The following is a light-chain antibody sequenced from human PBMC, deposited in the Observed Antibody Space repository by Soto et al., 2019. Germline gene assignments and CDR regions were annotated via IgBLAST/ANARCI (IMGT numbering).Light chain of an antibody. CDR3: SSYAGTSNLL. CDR2: EAT. J-gene: IGLJ2*01. V-gene: IGLV2-14*01. CDR1: SSDVGGYNY. Sequence: QSALTQPASVSGSPGQSITISCTGTSSDVGGYNYVSWYQQHPGKAPKLLIYEATNRPSGVSNRFSGSKSGNTASLTISGLQAEDEAEYYRSSYAGTSNLLFGGGTKLTV.